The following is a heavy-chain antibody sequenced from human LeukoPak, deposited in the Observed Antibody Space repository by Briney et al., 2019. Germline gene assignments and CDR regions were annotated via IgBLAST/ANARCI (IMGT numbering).Heavy chain of an antibody. V-gene: IGHV1-2*02. D-gene: IGHD5-18*01. Sequence: ASVKVSCKASGYTFTGYYMHWVRQAPGQGLEWMGWINPNSGGTNYAQKFEGRVTMTRDTSISTAYMELSRLRSDDTAVYYCARAYSIQLWLYCNYWGQGTLVTVSS. CDR1: GYTFTGYY. CDR3: ARAYSIQLWLYCNY. J-gene: IGHJ4*02. CDR2: INPNSGGT.